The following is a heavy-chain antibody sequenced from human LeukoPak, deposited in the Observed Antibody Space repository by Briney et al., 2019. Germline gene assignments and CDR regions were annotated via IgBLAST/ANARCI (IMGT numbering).Heavy chain of an antibody. CDR1: GGSISSGGFY. J-gene: IGHJ4*02. CDR3: ARAGAGYSAYYFDY. Sequence: SETLSLTCTVSGGSISSGGFYWSWIRQHPGKGLEWIGYISYSGSTYYNPSLKSRVTISVDRSKNQFSLKLSSVTAADTAVYYCARAGAGYSAYYFDYWGQGTLVTVSS. D-gene: IGHD3-22*01. CDR2: ISYSGST. V-gene: IGHV4-31*03.